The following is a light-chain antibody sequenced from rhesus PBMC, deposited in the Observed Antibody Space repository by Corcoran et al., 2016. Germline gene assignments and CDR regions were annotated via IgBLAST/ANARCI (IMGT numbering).Light chain of an antibody. CDR3: MTYTHIPT. Sequence: DVVMTQSPLALPITPGQPASISCRSSQSLVHSNGNTYLSWFQQKPGQPPRFLIYKVYNRYSGVPDRFIGSGAGTDFTLKSSRVEAEDVGIYYCMTYTHIPTFGQRAKVELK. CDR1: QSLVHSNGNTY. V-gene: IGKV2-65*01. CDR2: KVY. J-gene: IGKJ1*01.